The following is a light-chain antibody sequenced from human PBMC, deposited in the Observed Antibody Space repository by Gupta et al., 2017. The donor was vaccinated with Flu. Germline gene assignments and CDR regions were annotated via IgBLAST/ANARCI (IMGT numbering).Light chain of an antibody. CDR3: AAWDDSLNGHYV. Sequence: QSVLAQPPSASGTPGQRVTISCSGSNSNIGSNTVNWYQQVPGTAPKLLIYGNNQRPSGVPDRFSGSKSGTSASLAISGLQSEDEADYYCAAWDDSLNGHYVFGTGTKVTAL. V-gene: IGLV1-44*01. CDR1: NSNIGSNT. J-gene: IGLJ1*01. CDR2: GNN.